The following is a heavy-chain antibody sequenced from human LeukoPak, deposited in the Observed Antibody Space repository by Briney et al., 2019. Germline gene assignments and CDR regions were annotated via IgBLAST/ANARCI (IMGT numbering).Heavy chain of an antibody. J-gene: IGHJ6*03. CDR2: ISYDGSNK. CDR1: GFTFSSYA. V-gene: IGHV3-30*04. CDR3: ARSLTTVTTPRSYYYYYMDV. Sequence: PGRSLRLSCAASGFTFSSYAMHWGRQAPGKGLEWVAVISYDGSNKYYADSVKGRFTISRDNSKNTLYLQMNSLRAEDTAVYYCARSLTTVTTPRSYYYYYMDVWGKGTTVTISS. D-gene: IGHD4-17*01.